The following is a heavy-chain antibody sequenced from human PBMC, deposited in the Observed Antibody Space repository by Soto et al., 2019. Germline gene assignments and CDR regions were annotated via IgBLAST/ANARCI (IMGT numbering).Heavy chain of an antibody. CDR1: GGSISSYY. J-gene: IGHJ4*02. D-gene: IGHD6-13*01. CDR3: ASQGEIAAAGIDY. V-gene: IGHV4-4*07. Sequence: SETLSLTCTVSGGSISSYYLSWIRQPAGKGLEWIGRIYTSGRTNYNPSLKSRVTMSVDTSKNQFSLKLSSVTAADTAVYYCASQGEIAAAGIDYWGQGTLVTVSS. CDR2: IYTSGRT.